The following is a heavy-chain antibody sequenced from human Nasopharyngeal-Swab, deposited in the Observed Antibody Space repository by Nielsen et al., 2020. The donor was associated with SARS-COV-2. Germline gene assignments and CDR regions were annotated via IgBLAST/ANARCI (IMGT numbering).Heavy chain of an antibody. D-gene: IGHD6-19*01. J-gene: IGHJ6*02. CDR3: ARDSELAYSSGWYGMDV. CDR1: GFPFSSFS. V-gene: IGHV3-21*06. CDR2: ISSSSTYI. Sequence: GKSLKTPCGAFGFPFSSFSMNWVRQAPGKGLEWVSSISSSSTYIYYADSVKGRFTISRDNAKNLLYLQMNSLRAEDTAVYYCARDSELAYSSGWYGMDVWGQGTTVTVSS.